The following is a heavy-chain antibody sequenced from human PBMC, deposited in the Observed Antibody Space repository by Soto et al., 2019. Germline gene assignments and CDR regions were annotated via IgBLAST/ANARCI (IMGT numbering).Heavy chain of an antibody. J-gene: IGHJ4*02. D-gene: IGHD3-10*01. V-gene: IGHV3-33*01. Sequence: QVQLVESGGGVVQPGRSLRLSSAASGFTFSSYGMHWVRQAPGKGLEWVAVIWYDGSNKYYADSVKGRFTISRDNSKNTLYLQMNSLRAEDTAVYYCARNPTPHMVRGVGSDYWGQGTLVTVSS. CDR2: IWYDGSNK. CDR3: ARNPTPHMVRGVGSDY. CDR1: GFTFSSYG.